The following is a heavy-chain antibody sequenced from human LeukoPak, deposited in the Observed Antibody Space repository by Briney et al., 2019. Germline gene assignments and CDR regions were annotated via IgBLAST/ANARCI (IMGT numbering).Heavy chain of an antibody. J-gene: IGHJ4*02. V-gene: IGHV1-24*01. Sequence: ASVKVSCKASGYTFTGYYMHWVRQAPGKGLEWMGGFDPEDGETIYAQKFQGRVTMTEDTSTDTAYMELSSLRSEDTAVYYCATSGSPYYYDSRESESLAYWGQGTLVTVSS. CDR2: FDPEDGET. D-gene: IGHD3-22*01. CDR1: GYTFTGYY. CDR3: ATSGSPYYYDSRESESLAY.